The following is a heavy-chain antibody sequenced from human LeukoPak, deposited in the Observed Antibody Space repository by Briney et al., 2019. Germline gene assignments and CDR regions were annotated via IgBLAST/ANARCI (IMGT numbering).Heavy chain of an antibody. D-gene: IGHD3-3*01. Sequence: ASVKVSCKASGYTFSGYYMHWVRQAPGQGLEWMGWINPNSGGTKYAQKYQGGVTMTRDTSISTAYMELSRLRSDDTAVYYCARARFLEWSYFDYWGQGTLVTVSS. CDR3: ARARFLEWSYFDY. CDR1: GYTFSGYY. V-gene: IGHV1-2*02. J-gene: IGHJ4*02. CDR2: INPNSGGT.